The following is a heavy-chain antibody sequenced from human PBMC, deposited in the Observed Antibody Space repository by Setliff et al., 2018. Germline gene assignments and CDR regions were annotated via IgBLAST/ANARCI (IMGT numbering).Heavy chain of an antibody. J-gene: IGHJ5*02. CDR2: IHHSGKA. Sequence: NPSETLSLTCAVSGFSISSGYYWGWIRQPPGKGLEWVVNIHHSGKAYYNPSLKSRVTMSVDTSKNHVSLKLSSVTAADTAVYYCARAHTCSLPNDNSGYPGWFDPWGQGTLVTVSS. V-gene: IGHV4-38-2*01. CDR1: GFSISSGYY. CDR3: ARAHTCSLPNDNSGYPGWFDP. D-gene: IGHD3-22*01.